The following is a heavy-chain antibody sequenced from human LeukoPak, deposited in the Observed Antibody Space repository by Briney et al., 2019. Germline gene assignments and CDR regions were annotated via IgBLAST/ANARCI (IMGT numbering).Heavy chain of an antibody. Sequence: SETLSLTCTVSGGSISSYYWSWIQQPPGKGLEWIGYIYYSGSTNYNPSLKSRVTISVDTSKNQFSLKLSSVTAADTAVYYCARDLGNAFDIWGQGTMVTVSS. CDR2: IYYSGST. D-gene: IGHD3-16*01. CDR3: ARDLGNAFDI. CDR1: GGSISSYY. V-gene: IGHV4-59*01. J-gene: IGHJ3*02.